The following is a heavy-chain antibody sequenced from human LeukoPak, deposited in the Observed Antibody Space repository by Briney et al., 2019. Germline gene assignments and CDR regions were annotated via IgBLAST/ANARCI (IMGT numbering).Heavy chain of an antibody. V-gene: IGHV5-51*01. J-gene: IGHJ4*02. Sequence: GESLKISCKGSGYSFTSYWIGWVRQMPGKGLEWMGIIYPGDSDTRYSPSFQGQVTISADKSISTAYLQWSSLKASDTAMYYCARVPHPSYSGGWEYYFDYWGQGTLVTVSS. CDR1: GYSFTSYW. CDR2: IYPGDSDT. D-gene: IGHD6-19*01. CDR3: ARVPHPSYSGGWEYYFDY.